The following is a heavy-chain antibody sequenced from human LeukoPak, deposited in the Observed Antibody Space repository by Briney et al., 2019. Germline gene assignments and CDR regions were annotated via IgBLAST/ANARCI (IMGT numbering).Heavy chain of an antibody. J-gene: IGHJ4*02. Sequence: ASVKVSCKASGYTFTIYDISWLRQAPGQRLEWMGWISTYSGNTNYAQKLQGRVTMTTDTSTSTAYMELKSLRSDDTAVYYCARDGVFRDGYNPHFDYWGQGTLVTVSS. CDR3: ARDGVFRDGYNPHFDY. D-gene: IGHD5-24*01. CDR2: ISTYSGNT. V-gene: IGHV1-18*01. CDR1: GYTFTIYD.